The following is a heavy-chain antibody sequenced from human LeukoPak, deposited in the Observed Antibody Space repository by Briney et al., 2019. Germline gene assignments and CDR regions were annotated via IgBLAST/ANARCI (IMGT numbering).Heavy chain of an antibody. D-gene: IGHD3-22*01. V-gene: IGHV1-2*02. CDR3: ARDVSSYYDSSGYYDY. CDR2: INPNSGGT. Sequence: GASVKVSCKASGYTFTGYYMHWVRQATGQGLEWMGWINPNSGGTNYAQKFQGRVTMTRDTSISTAYMELSRLRSDDTAVYYCARDVSSYYDSSGYYDYWGQGTLVTISS. J-gene: IGHJ4*02. CDR1: GYTFTGYY.